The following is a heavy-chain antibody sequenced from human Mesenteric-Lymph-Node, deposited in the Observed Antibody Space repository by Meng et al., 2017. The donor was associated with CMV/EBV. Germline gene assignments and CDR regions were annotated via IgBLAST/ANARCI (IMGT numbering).Heavy chain of an antibody. Sequence: GESLKISCAASGFTFSDYYMSWIRQAPGKGLEWVSYISSSGSTIYSADSVKGRFTISRDNSKNTLYLQMNSLRAEDTAVYYCAKDRSKFGSSWAPFDYWGQGTLVTVSS. J-gene: IGHJ4*02. D-gene: IGHD6-13*01. CDR2: ISSSGSTI. CDR1: GFTFSDYY. V-gene: IGHV3-11*04. CDR3: AKDRSKFGSSWAPFDY.